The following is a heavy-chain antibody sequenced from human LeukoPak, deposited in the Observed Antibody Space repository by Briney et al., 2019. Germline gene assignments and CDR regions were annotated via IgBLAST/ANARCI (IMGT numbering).Heavy chain of an antibody. J-gene: IGHJ6*02. Sequence: TSVKVSCKASGFTFTSSAMQWVRQARGQRLEWIGWIVVGSGNTNYAQKFQERVTITRDMSTSTAYMELSSLRSEDTAVYYCAAGYCSSTSCYVPYYYYGMDVWGQGTTVTVPS. CDR2: IVVGSGNT. D-gene: IGHD2-2*01. CDR1: GFTFTSSA. CDR3: AAGYCSSTSCYVPYYYYGMDV. V-gene: IGHV1-58*02.